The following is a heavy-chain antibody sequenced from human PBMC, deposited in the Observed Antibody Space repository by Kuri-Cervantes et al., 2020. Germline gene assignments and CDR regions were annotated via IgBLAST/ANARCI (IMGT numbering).Heavy chain of an antibody. CDR3: ARGGGTGDRPFGI. Sequence: ASVKVSCKASGYTFTGYYMNWVRQAPGQGLEWMGWINPNNGGTNYAQKFQDRVTMTRDTSISTAYMELSRLRSDDTAVYYCARGGGTGDRPFGIWGQGTMVTVSS. CDR1: GYTFTGYY. D-gene: IGHD7-27*01. CDR2: INPNNGGT. J-gene: IGHJ3*02. V-gene: IGHV1-2*02.